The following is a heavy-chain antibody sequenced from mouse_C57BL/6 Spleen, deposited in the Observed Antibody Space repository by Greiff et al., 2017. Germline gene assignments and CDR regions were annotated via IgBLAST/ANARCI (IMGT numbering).Heavy chain of an antibody. Sequence: VKLQESGPELVKPGASVKISCKASGYAFSSSWMNWVKQRPGKGLEWIGRIYPGDGDTNYNGKFKGKATLTADKSSSTAYMQLSSLTSEDSAVYCGACIYYDYEAFDYWGQGTTLTVSS. CDR3: ACIYYDYEAFDY. D-gene: IGHD2-4*01. CDR1: GYAFSSSW. J-gene: IGHJ2*01. V-gene: IGHV1-82*01. CDR2: IYPGDGDT.